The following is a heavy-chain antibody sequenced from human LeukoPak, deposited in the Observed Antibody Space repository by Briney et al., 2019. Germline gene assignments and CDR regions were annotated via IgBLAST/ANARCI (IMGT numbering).Heavy chain of an antibody. CDR2: IWYDGSNK. V-gene: IGHV3-33*01. D-gene: IGHD1-26*01. Sequence: GGSLRLSCAASGFTFSSYGMHWVRQAPGKGLEWVAVIWYDGSNKYYADSVKGRFTISRDNSKNTLYLQMNSLRAEDTAVYYCARDSGSQNFDYWGQGTLVTVSS. J-gene: IGHJ4*02. CDR3: ARDSGSQNFDY. CDR1: GFTFSSYG.